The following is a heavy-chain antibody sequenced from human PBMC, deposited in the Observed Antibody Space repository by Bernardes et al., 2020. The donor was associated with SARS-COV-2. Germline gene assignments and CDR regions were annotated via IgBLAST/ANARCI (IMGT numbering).Heavy chain of an antibody. CDR1: GFTFSSYA. J-gene: IGHJ6*02. CDR3: ARSGYANYYYGMDV. Sequence: GGSLRLSCAASGFTFSSYAMSWVRQAPGKGLEWVSAISSSGGSTYYADSVKGRFTISRDNSKNTLYLQMNSLRAEDTAVYYCARSGYANYYYGMDVWGQGTTVTVSS. CDR2: ISSSGGST. V-gene: IGHV3-23*01. D-gene: IGHD5-12*01.